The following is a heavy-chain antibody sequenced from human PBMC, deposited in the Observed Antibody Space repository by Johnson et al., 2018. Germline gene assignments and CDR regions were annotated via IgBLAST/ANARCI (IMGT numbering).Heavy chain of an antibody. V-gene: IGHV4-34*01. CDR3: ARGYYDSSGYYPYYYYYYMDV. Sequence: QVQLQQWGAGLLKPSETLSLTCAVYGGSFSGYYWNWIRQPPGKGLEWIGEINHSGTTNYNPSLKSRATISIDTSKNQFSLKLSSVTAADTAVYYCARGYYDSSGYYPYYYYYYMDVWGKGTTVTVAS. J-gene: IGHJ6*03. D-gene: IGHD3-22*01. CDR1: GGSFSGYY. CDR2: INHSGTT.